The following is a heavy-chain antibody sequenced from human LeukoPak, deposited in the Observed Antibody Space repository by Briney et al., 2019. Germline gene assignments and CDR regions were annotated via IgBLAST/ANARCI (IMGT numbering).Heavy chain of an antibody. CDR2: SNSDGSTT. V-gene: IGHV3-74*01. CDR1: GFTFSSFW. J-gene: IGHJ3*01. CDR3: ARANLGAFDV. Sequence: GGSLRLSCAASGFTFSSFWMHWVRQTPGKGLVWVSRSNSDGSTTNYADSVKGRFTISIDNARNTLLLQMNSLRGEDTAVYYCARANLGAFDVWGQGTMVTVSS. D-gene: IGHD7-27*01.